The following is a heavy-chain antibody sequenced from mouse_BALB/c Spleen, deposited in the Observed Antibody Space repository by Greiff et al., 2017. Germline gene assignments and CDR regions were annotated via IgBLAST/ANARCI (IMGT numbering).Heavy chain of an antibody. CDR2: ISNGGGST. J-gene: IGHJ3*01. D-gene: IGHD1-1*01. CDR3: ARQSTTVPFAY. Sequence: EVQGVESGGGLVQPGGSLKLSCAASGFTFSSYTMSWVRQTPEKRLEWVAYISNGGGSTYYPDTVKGRFTISRDNAKNTLYLQMSSLKSEDTAMYYCARQSTTVPFAYWGQGTLVTVSA. V-gene: IGHV5-12-2*01. CDR1: GFTFSSYT.